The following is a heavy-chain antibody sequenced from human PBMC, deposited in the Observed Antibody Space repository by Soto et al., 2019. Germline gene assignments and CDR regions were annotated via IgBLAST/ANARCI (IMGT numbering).Heavy chain of an antibody. CDR2: INHSGST. Sequence: SETLSLTCAVYGGSFSGYYWSWIRQPPGKGLEWIGEINHSGSTNYNPSLKSRVTISVDTSKNQFSLKLSSVTAADTAVYYCARGGRTVTTDYFYYMDVWGKGTTVTVSS. D-gene: IGHD4-17*01. V-gene: IGHV4-34*01. CDR3: ARGGRTVTTDYFYYMDV. J-gene: IGHJ6*03. CDR1: GGSFSGYY.